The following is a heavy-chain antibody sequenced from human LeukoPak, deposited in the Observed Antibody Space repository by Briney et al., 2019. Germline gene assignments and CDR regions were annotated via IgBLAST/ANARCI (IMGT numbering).Heavy chain of an antibody. CDR3: ARHYCSGGNCYYFDH. Sequence: SETLSLTCTVSGGSISGYYWSWIRQPPGQGLEWIGFIYYRGTSKCNPSLMSRVTMSVDTSKNQVSLKLSSVTAADTAVYYCARHYCSGGNCYYFDHWGQGTLVTVSS. D-gene: IGHD2-15*01. CDR1: GGSISGYY. V-gene: IGHV4-59*08. J-gene: IGHJ4*02. CDR2: IYYRGTS.